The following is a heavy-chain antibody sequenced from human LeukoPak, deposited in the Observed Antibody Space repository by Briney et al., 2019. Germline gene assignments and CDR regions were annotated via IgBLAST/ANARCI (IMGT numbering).Heavy chain of an antibody. CDR1: GGTFSSYA. D-gene: IGHD2-15*01. J-gene: IGHJ4*02. CDR2: IIPIFGTA. CDR3: ARLNLDSGGSWYYFDY. V-gene: IGHV1-69*05. Sequence: SVKVSCKASGGTFSSYAISWVRQAPGQGLEWIGRIIPIFGTANYAQKFQGRVTITTDESTSTAYMELSSLRSEDTAVYYCARLNLDSGGSWYYFDYWGQGTLVTVSS.